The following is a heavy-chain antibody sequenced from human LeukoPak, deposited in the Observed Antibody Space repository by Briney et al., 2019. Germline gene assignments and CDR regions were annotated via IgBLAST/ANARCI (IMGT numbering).Heavy chain of an antibody. CDR3: ARNIAVAGTSVPFDY. V-gene: IGHV1-3*01. CDR2: INAGNGNT. D-gene: IGHD6-19*01. Sequence: ASVTVSCTASGYTFTSYAMHWVRQAPGQRLEWMGWINAGNGNTKYSQKFQGRVTITRDTSASTAYMELSSLRSEDTAVYYCARNIAVAGTSVPFDYWGQGTLVTVSS. CDR1: GYTFTSYA. J-gene: IGHJ4*02.